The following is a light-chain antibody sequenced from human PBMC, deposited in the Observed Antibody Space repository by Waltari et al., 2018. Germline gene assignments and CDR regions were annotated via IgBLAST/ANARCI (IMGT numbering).Light chain of an antibody. V-gene: IGKV3-11*01. CDR2: NSS. CDR1: QSIQTF. Sequence: EIVLTQAPATLSFSPGDRATLSCRASQSIQTFLAWYQQKPGQAPRLLIYNSSLRASGVPVRFSCSGSGTDFTLTISHLEPEDFAFYFCQHRDNWLFTFGPGTKVEIK. J-gene: IGKJ3*01. CDR3: QHRDNWLFT.